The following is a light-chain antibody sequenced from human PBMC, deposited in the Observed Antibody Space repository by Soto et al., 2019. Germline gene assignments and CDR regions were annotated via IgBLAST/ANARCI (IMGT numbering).Light chain of an antibody. V-gene: IGLV2-14*01. CDR1: SSDVGGYNY. Sequence: QSIAISKTGTSSDVGGYNYVSWYQQHPGKAPKLMIYEVSNRPSGVSNRFSGSKSGNTASLTISGLQAEDEADYYCSSYTISTTLYVFGTGPKVTVL. CDR3: SSYTISTTLYV. CDR2: EVS. J-gene: IGLJ1*01.